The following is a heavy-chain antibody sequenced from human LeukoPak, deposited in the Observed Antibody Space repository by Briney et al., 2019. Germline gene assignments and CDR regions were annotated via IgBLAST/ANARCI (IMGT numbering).Heavy chain of an antibody. J-gene: IGHJ4*02. CDR2: INHSGST. D-gene: IGHD1-26*01. Sequence: SETLSLTCAVYGGSFSGYYWSWIRQPPGKGLEWIGEINHSGSTSYNPSLKSRVTISVDTSKNQFSLKLSSVTAADTAVYYCASRKGGSYLGFDYWGQGTLVTVSS. V-gene: IGHV4-34*01. CDR3: ASRKGGSYLGFDY. CDR1: GGSFSGYY.